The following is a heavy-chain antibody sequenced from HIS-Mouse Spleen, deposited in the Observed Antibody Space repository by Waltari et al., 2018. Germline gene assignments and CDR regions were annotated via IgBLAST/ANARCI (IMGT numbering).Heavy chain of an antibody. Sequence: QVQLQQWGAGLLKPSETLSLTCAVYGGSFSGYYWSWIRQPPGKGLEWIGEINHSGSTNYNPFLKSRVTISVDTSKNQFSLKLRSVTAADTAVYYCARGRFHSWNDAFDIWGQGTMVTVSS. V-gene: IGHV4-34*01. CDR2: INHSGST. CDR3: ARGRFHSWNDAFDI. D-gene: IGHD1-1*01. CDR1: GGSFSGYY. J-gene: IGHJ3*02.